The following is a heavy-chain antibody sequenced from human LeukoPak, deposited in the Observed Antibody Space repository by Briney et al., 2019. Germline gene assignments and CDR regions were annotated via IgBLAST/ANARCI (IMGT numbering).Heavy chain of an antibody. J-gene: IGHJ4*02. Sequence: GGSPRLSCAASGFTFRNYGMNWVRRAPGKGLEWVSGISPSGGGTYYADSVKGRFTISRDDSKNTLSLQMNSLRVEDTAVYYCAQDLAWGAFDHWGQGTLVTVSS. CDR1: GFTFRNYG. CDR3: AQDLAWGAFDH. V-gene: IGHV3-23*01. D-gene: IGHD7-27*01. CDR2: ISPSGGGT.